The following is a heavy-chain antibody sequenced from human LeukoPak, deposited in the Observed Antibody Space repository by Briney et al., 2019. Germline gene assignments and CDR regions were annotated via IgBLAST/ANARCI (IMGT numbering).Heavy chain of an antibody. J-gene: IGHJ4*02. CDR2: IWYDGSNK. D-gene: IGHD2/OR15-2a*01. CDR3: AREGPRGNSQFDY. CDR1: GFTFSSYG. Sequence: GGSLRLSCAASGFTFSSYGMHWVRQAPGKGLEWVALIWYDGSNKYYADSVKGRLTISRDNSKNTLYLQMNSLRAEDTAVYYCAREGPRGNSQFDYWGQGTLVTVS. V-gene: IGHV3-33*01.